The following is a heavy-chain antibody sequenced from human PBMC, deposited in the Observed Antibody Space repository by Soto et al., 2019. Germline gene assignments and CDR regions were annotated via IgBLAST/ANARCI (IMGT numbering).Heavy chain of an antibody. V-gene: IGHV4-39*01. CDR3: ARTAESNPAEYFHH. D-gene: IGHD4-4*01. Sequence: QLQLQESGPGLVKPSETLSLTCTVSGDSISSSSYYWGWIRQPPGKGLEWIGSIYYSGSTYYNPSLRSRVTISVDTSKNQFSLKLSSVTAADTAVYYCARTAESNPAEYFHHWGQGTLVTVSS. J-gene: IGHJ1*01. CDR2: IYYSGST. CDR1: GDSISSSSYY.